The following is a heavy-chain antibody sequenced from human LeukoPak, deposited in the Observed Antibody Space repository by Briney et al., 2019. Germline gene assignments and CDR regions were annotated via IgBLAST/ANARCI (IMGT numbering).Heavy chain of an antibody. CDR2: INPDGTRT. CDR1: GFRFSIYW. Sequence: PGGSLRLSCAASGFRFSIYWMQWVRQAPGKGLVWVSRINPDGTRTNYADSVKGRFTISRDNAKNTLYLQMNGLRAEDTAVYYCARENFYGMDVWGHGTTVTVSS. J-gene: IGHJ6*02. V-gene: IGHV3-74*01. CDR3: ARENFYGMDV.